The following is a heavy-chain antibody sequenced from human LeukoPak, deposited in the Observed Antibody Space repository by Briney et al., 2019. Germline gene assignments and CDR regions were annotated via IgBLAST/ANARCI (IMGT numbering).Heavy chain of an antibody. CDR1: GFTFSSYA. CDR3: AKGPGPHTMIVVVITTFLDY. V-gene: IGHV3-23*01. J-gene: IGHJ4*02. D-gene: IGHD3-22*01. CDR2: ISGSGGST. Sequence: GGSLRLSCAASGFTFSSYAMSWVRQAPGKGLEWVSVISGSGGSTYYADSVKGRFTISRDNSKNTLYLQMNSLRAEDTAVYYCAKGPGPHTMIVVVITTFLDYWGQGTLVTVSS.